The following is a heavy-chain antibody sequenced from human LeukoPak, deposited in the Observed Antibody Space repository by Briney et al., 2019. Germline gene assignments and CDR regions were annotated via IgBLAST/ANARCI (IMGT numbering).Heavy chain of an antibody. V-gene: IGHV5-51*01. D-gene: IGHD6-13*01. CDR3: AGGESSSWMGDNWFDP. CDR1: GYSFTSYW. J-gene: IGHJ5*02. CDR2: IYPGDSDT. Sequence: GGSLKISCQGSGYSFTSYWIGWVRQMPGKGLEWMGIIYPGDSDTRYSPSLQGQVTISADKSISTAYLQWSSLKASDTAMYYCAGGESSSWMGDNWFDPWGQGTLVTVSS.